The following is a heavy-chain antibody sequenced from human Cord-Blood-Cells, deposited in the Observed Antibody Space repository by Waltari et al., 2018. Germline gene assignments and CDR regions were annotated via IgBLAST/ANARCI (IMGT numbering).Heavy chain of an antibody. CDR1: GYTFTSYY. CDR2: INPSGGST. Sequence: QVQLVQSVAEVKKPGASVKVSCKASGYTFTSYYMHWVRQAPGQGLEWMGIINPSGGSTSYAQKFQGRVTMTRDTSTSTVYMELSSLRSEDTAVYYCARERGYSYGYPRNHYGMDVWGQGTTVTVSS. CDR3: ARERGYSYGYPRNHYGMDV. D-gene: IGHD5-18*01. J-gene: IGHJ6*02. V-gene: IGHV1-46*01.